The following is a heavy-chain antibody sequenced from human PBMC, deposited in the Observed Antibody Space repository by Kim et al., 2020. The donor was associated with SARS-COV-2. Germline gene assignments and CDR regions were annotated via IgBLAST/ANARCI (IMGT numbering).Heavy chain of an antibody. Sequence: GGSLRLSCAASGFTFSSYWMSWVRQAPGKGLEWVANIKQDGSEKYYVDSVKGRFTISRDNAKNSLYLQMNSLRAEDTAVYYCAREDWGYSSQHSHFDYWGQGTLVTVSS. V-gene: IGHV3-7*03. J-gene: IGHJ4*02. CDR1: GFTFSSYW. D-gene: IGHD6-13*01. CDR2: IKQDGSEK. CDR3: AREDWGYSSQHSHFDY.